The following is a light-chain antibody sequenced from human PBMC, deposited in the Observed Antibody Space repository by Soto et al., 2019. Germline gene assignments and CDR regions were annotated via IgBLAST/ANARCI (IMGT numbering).Light chain of an antibody. Sequence: EVVLTQSPGTLSLSPGEGATLSCRASQSVSNRYFAWYQQKPGQAPRLLIYEASNRAAGIPGRFSGSGSGTDFTLTITSLEPEDFAFYYCHQRQRWPRTFGQGTKVDIK. CDR1: QSVSNRY. CDR2: EAS. J-gene: IGKJ1*01. V-gene: IGKV3D-20*02. CDR3: HQRQRWPRT.